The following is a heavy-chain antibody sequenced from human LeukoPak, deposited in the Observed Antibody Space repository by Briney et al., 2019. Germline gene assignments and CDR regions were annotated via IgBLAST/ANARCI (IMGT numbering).Heavy chain of an antibody. D-gene: IGHD3-22*01. CDR2: IYYSGST. CDR1: GGSISSGGSY. Sequence: SETLSLTCTVSGGSISSGGSYSSWIRQHPGKCLEWIGYIYYSGSTYYNPSLKSRVTISVDTSKNQFSLKLSSVTAADTAVYYCARGHYYDSSGFDYWGQGTLVTVSS. J-gene: IGHJ4*02. CDR3: ARGHYYDSSGFDY. V-gene: IGHV4-31*03.